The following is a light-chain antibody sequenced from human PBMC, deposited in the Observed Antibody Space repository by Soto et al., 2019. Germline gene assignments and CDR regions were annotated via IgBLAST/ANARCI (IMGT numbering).Light chain of an antibody. CDR3: QQSYSTPRT. J-gene: IGKJ1*01. CDR2: AAS. CDR1: QSVSNY. V-gene: IGKV1-39*01. Sequence: DIQMTQSPSSLSASVGDRVTITCRASQSVSNYLCWYQQNPGKAPKLLIYAASTLQRGVPSRFSGSGSATDFTLTISSLQPEDFATYYCQQSYSTPRTFGQGTTVEI.